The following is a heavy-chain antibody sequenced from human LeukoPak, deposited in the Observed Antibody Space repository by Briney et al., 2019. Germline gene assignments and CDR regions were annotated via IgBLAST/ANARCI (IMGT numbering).Heavy chain of an antibody. D-gene: IGHD3-16*01. CDR3: ARGSYDYVWGSYIGAFDI. J-gene: IGHJ3*02. CDR1: GFTFSSYS. V-gene: IGHV3-48*02. CDR2: ISSSSSTI. Sequence: GGSLRLSCAASGFTFSSYSMNWVRQAPGKGLEWVSYISSSSSTIYYADSVKGRFTISRDNAKNSLYLQMNSLRDEDTAVYYCARGSYDYVWGSYIGAFDIWGQGTMVTVSS.